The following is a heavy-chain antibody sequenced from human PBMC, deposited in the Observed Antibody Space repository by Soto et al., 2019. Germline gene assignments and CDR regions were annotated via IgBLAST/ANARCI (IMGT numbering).Heavy chain of an antibody. Sequence: AETLYLTCTFSGGSIRSYYWSWIRQPPGKGLEWIGYIYYSGSTNYNPSLKSRVTISVDTSKNQLSLKLSSVTAADTAVYYCARESGYYGDYDYWGQGTLVTVSS. CDR1: GGSIRSYY. D-gene: IGHD4-17*01. J-gene: IGHJ4*02. CDR3: ARESGYYGDYDY. V-gene: IGHV4-59*01. CDR2: IYYSGST.